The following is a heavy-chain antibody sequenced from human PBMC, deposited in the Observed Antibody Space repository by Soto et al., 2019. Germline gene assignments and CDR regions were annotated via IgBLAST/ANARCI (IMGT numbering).Heavy chain of an antibody. CDR1: GFTFSSYA. CDR3: ARDYVEHYFDY. Sequence: GGSLRLSCAASGFTFSSYAMHWVRQAPGKGLEWVAVISYDGSNKYYADSVKGRFTISRDNSKNTLYLQMNSLRAEDTAVYYCARDYVEHYFDYWGQGTLVTVSS. J-gene: IGHJ4*02. CDR2: ISYDGSNK. V-gene: IGHV3-30*04. D-gene: IGHD3-10*02.